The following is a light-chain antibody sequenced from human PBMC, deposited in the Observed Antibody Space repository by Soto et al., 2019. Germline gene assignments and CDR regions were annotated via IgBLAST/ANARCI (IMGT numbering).Light chain of an antibody. CDR2: DVS. V-gene: IGLV2-14*01. J-gene: IGLJ1*01. CDR1: SSDVGAYNY. Sequence: QSLLTQPASVSGSPGQSITSSCTGTSSDVGAYNYDSWYQQYPGEAPKVIIYDVSHRPAGVSNRFSGSKSGNTASLTISGLQTQDEADYYCSSYTSATTYVFGTGTKDTVL. CDR3: SSYTSATTYV.